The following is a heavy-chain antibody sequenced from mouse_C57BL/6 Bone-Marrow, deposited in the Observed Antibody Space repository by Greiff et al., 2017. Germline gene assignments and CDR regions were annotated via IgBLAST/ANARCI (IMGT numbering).Heavy chain of an antibody. CDR2: INPSTGGT. Sequence: EVQLQQSGPELVKPGASVKISCKASGYSFTGYYMNWVKQSPEKSLEWIGEINPSTGGTTYNQKFKAKATLTVDKSSSTTYMQLKSLTSEDSAVXYGERPLLRNYYAMDYWGQGTSVTVSS. CDR1: GYSFTGYY. D-gene: IGHD1-1*01. J-gene: IGHJ4*01. CDR3: ERPLLRNYYAMDY. V-gene: IGHV1-42*01.